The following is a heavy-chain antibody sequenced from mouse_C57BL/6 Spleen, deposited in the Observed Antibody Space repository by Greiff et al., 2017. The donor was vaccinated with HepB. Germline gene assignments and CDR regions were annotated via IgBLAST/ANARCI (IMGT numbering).Heavy chain of an antibody. D-gene: IGHD2-4*01. Sequence: QVQLQQSGAELVKPGASVKLSCKASGYTFTEYTIHWVKQRSGQGLEWIGWFYPGSGSIKYNEKFKDKATLTADKSSSTVYMELSRLTSEDSAVYFCARHEEERGDYEVYFDYWGQGTTLTVSS. CDR3: ARHEEERGDYEVYFDY. V-gene: IGHV1-62-2*01. J-gene: IGHJ2*01. CDR1: GYTFTEYT. CDR2: FYPGSGSI.